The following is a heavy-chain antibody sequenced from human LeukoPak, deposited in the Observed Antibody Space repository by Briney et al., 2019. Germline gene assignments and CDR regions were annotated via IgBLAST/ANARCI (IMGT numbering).Heavy chain of an antibody. CDR3: ARGRRVVVPAALLHWDYYYGMDV. CDR2: IYYSGST. CDR1: GGSISSSSYY. J-gene: IGHJ6*02. V-gene: IGHV4-39*01. D-gene: IGHD2-2*01. Sequence: PSETLSLTCTVSGGSISSSSYYWGWIRQPPGKGLEWIGSIYYSGSTYYNPSLKSRVTISVDTSKNQFSLKLSSVTAADTAVYYCARGRRVVVPAALLHWDYYYGMDVWGQGTTVTVSS.